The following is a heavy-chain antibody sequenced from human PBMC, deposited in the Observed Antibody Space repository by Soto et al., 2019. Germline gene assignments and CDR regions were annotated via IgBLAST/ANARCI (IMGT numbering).Heavy chain of an antibody. Sequence: ASVKVSCKASGYTFTSYGISWVRQAPGQGLEWMGWISAHNGNTNYAQKLQGRVTMTTDTSTSTAYMELRSLRSDDTAVYYCARVGFCSSTSCRKKHFQHWGQGTLVTVSS. CDR1: GYTFTSYG. J-gene: IGHJ1*01. CDR3: ARVGFCSSTSCRKKHFQH. V-gene: IGHV1-18*01. CDR2: ISAHNGNT. D-gene: IGHD2-2*01.